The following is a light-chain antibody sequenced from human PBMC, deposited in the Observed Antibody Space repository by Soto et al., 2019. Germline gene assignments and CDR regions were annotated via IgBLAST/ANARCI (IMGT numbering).Light chain of an antibody. CDR1: QSILYNSNNKNY. Sequence: DIVMTQSPDSLAVSLGERATINCKSSQSILYNSNNKNYLAWYQQKAGQPPKLLIYWAPTRESRVPDRFSGSGSGTDFTLTISSLQAEAVAVDYFQQYHDTPRTFGQGTKVEIK. CDR2: WAP. CDR3: QQYHDTPRT. V-gene: IGKV4-1*01. J-gene: IGKJ1*01.